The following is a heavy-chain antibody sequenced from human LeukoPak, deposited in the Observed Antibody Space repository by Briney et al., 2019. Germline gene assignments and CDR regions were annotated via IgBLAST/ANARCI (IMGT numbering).Heavy chain of an antibody. CDR1: GFTFSSCG. J-gene: IGHJ4*02. CDR2: LSDSGGST. D-gene: IGHD3-3*01. Sequence: HTGGSLRLSCAASGFTFSSCGMSWVRQAPGKGLEWVSALSDSGGSTFYADSVKGRFTISRDNSKNTLYLQMNSLRAEDTAVYYCAKDLSKELLYRRGKYYFDYWGQGTLATVSS. V-gene: IGHV3-23*01. CDR3: AKDLSKELLYRRGKYYFDY.